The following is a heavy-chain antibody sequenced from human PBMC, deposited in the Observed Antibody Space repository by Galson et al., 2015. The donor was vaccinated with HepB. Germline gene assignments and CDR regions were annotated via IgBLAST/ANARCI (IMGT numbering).Heavy chain of an antibody. V-gene: IGHV3-30*18. CDR3: AKGFRAWELQGFDY. CDR1: GFTFSSYG. D-gene: IGHD1-26*01. Sequence: SLRLSCAASGFTFSSYGMHWVRQAPGKGLEWVAVISYDGSNKYYADSVKGRFTISRDNSKNTLYLQMGSLRAEDTAVYHCAKGFRAWELQGFDYWGQGTLVTVSS. J-gene: IGHJ4*02. CDR2: ISYDGSNK.